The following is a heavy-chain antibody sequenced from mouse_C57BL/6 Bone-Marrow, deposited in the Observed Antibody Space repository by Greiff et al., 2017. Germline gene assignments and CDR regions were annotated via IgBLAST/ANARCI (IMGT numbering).Heavy chain of an antibody. D-gene: IGHD4-1*01. J-gene: IGHJ2*01. Sequence: EVMLVESGPELVKPGASVKMSCKASGYTFTDYNMHWVKQSHGKSLEWIGYINPNNGGTSYNQKFKGKATLTVNKSSSTAYMELRSLTSEDSAVYYCATGLGLDYWGQGTTLTVSS. CDR1: GYTFTDYN. V-gene: IGHV1-22*01. CDR3: ATGLGLDY. CDR2: INPNNGGT.